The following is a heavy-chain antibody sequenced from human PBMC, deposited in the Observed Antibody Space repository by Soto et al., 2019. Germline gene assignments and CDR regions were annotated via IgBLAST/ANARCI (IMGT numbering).Heavy chain of an antibody. CDR1: FTSYD. D-gene: IGHD6-13*01. J-gene: IGHJ6*02. CDR2: MNPNSGDT. CDR3: ARGPGSRDGRYSYYYMDA. V-gene: IGHV1-8*01. Sequence: QVQLVQSGAEVKKPGASVKVSCTFTSYDINWVRQAPGQGLEWMAWMNPNSGDTRYAQKLQGRVTMTRNTSSFTAYMESSSLSSDETAVYYWARGPGSRDGRYSYYYMDAWSQGTTFTVSS.